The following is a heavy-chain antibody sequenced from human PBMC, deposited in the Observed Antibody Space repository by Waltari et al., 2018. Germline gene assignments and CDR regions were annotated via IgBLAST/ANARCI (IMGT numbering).Heavy chain of an antibody. Sequence: QVQLVESGGGVVQPGGSLRLSCAASGFTFNTYGMHWVRQAPGMGLEWLAFIRYDGSNIHYADSVKGRFTISRDNSKNTLYLQMDSLRPDDTAVYYCATVYCSAIPCSTIYRNYLDYWGQGTLVTVSS. D-gene: IGHD2-15*01. J-gene: IGHJ4*02. CDR1: GFTFNTYG. V-gene: IGHV3-30*02. CDR3: ATVYCSAIPCSTIYRNYLDY. CDR2: IRYDGSNI.